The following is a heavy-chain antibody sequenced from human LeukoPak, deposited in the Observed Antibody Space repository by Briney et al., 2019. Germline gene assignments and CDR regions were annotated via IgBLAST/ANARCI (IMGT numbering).Heavy chain of an antibody. CDR1: GGSFSGYY. CDR3: ARVKIVDTAMACFDY. V-gene: IGHV4-34*01. D-gene: IGHD5-18*01. Sequence: SETLSLTCAVYGGSFSGYYWSWIRQPPGKGLEWIGEINHSGSTNYNPSLKSRVTISVDTSKNQFSLKLSSVTAADTAVYYCARVKIVDTAMACFDYWGQGTLVTVSS. J-gene: IGHJ4*02. CDR2: INHSGST.